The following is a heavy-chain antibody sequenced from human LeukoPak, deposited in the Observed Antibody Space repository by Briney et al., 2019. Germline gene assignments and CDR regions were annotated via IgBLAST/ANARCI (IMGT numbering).Heavy chain of an antibody. CDR1: GYSFTSYW. CDR2: IYPGDSDT. CDR3: ARLARESYYLDY. Sequence: GESLKISCKGSGYSFTSYWIGWVRQMPGKGLEWMGIIYPGDSDTRYSPSFQGQVTISADESISTAYLQWSSLKAADTAMYYRARLARESYYLDYWGQGTLVTVSS. V-gene: IGHV5-51*01. J-gene: IGHJ4*02. D-gene: IGHD6-6*01.